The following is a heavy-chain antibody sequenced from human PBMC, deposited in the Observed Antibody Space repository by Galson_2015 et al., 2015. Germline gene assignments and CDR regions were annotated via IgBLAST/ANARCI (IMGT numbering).Heavy chain of an antibody. CDR1: GYTLSSYY. D-gene: IGHD3-10*01. Sequence: SVKVSCKASGYTLSSYYMHWVRQAPGQGPEWMGIIYPSGGSTSYAQKFQGRVTMTRDTSTSTVYMELSSLRSEDTAVYYCARGGTMVRGVTGLGYWGQGTLVIVSS. J-gene: IGHJ4*02. CDR3: ARGGTMVRGVTGLGY. CDR2: IYPSGGST. V-gene: IGHV1-46*01.